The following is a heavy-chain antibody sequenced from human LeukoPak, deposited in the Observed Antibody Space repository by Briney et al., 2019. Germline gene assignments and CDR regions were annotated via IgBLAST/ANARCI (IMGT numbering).Heavy chain of an antibody. J-gene: IGHJ5*02. V-gene: IGHV4-4*02. CDR2: IYHSGST. CDR3: ARERYYDFWSGYLEAFDP. CDR1: GGSISSSNW. D-gene: IGHD3-3*01. Sequence: PSETLSLTCAVSGGSISSSNWWSWVRQPPGKGLEWIGEIYHSGSTNYNPSLKSRVTISVDKSKNQFSLKLSSVTAADTAVYYCARERYYDFWSGYLEAFDPWGQGTLVTVSS.